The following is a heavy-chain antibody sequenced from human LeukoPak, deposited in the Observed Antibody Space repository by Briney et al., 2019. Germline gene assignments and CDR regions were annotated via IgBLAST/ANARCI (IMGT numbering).Heavy chain of an antibody. Sequence: GGSLRLSCAASGFTFSSYGMHWVLQAPGKGLEWVAVISYDGSNKYYADSVKGRFTISRDNSKNTLYLQMNSLRAEDTAVYYCAKGRTGVVVTAQDYWGQGTLVTVSS. CDR3: AKGRTGVVVTAQDY. CDR1: GFTFSSYG. CDR2: ISYDGSNK. D-gene: IGHD2-21*02. J-gene: IGHJ4*02. V-gene: IGHV3-30*18.